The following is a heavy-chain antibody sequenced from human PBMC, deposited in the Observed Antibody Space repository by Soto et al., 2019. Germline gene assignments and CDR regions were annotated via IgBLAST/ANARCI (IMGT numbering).Heavy chain of an antibody. D-gene: IGHD6-13*01. CDR3: ARTLTAAGSWFDP. V-gene: IGHV4-30-4*01. CDR1: GGSVTSGSYY. Sequence: SETLSLTCTVSGGSVTSGSYYWSWIRQPPGKGLEWIGYIYYSGSTYYNPSLKSRVTISVDTSKNQFSLKLSSVTAADTAVYYCARTLTAAGSWFDPWGQGTLVTVSS. J-gene: IGHJ5*02. CDR2: IYYSGST.